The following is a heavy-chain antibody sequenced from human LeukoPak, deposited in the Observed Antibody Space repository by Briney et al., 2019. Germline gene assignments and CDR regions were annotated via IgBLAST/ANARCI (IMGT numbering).Heavy chain of an antibody. CDR2: IYYSGST. V-gene: IGHV4-59*08. CDR1: GGSISSYY. J-gene: IGHJ4*02. Sequence: SETLSLTCTVSGGSISSYYWSWIRQPPGKGLEWIEYIYYSGSTNYNPSLKSRVTISVDTSKNQFSLKLSSVTAADTAVYYCARSFRDGYNSPLYYFDYWGQGTLVTVSS. D-gene: IGHD5-24*01. CDR3: ARSFRDGYNSPLYYFDY.